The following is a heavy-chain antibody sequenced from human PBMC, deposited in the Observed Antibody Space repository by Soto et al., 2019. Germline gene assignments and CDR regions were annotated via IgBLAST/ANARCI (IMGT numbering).Heavy chain of an antibody. D-gene: IGHD5-12*01. Sequence: QVQLQQWGAGLLKPLETLSLTCAVYGGSSSAYYWSWIRQPPGKGLEWIGEINHSGSTNYNPSLKSRVTISVDRSKNQFSLKLSSVTAADTAAYYCARGVGYAGVDYWGQGTLVTVSS. CDR1: GGSSSAYY. CDR2: INHSGST. CDR3: ARGVGYAGVDY. V-gene: IGHV4-34*01. J-gene: IGHJ4*02.